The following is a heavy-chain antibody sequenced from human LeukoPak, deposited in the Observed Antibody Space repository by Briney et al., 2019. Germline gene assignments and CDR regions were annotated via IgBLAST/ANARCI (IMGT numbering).Heavy chain of an antibody. Sequence: SQTLSLTCAISGDSASSDSATWNWIRQSPSRGLEWLGRTYYRSKWYSAYAVSVKSRISINSDTSKNQFSLQLNSVTPEDTAIYYCARGPQWLNYWGQGTLVTVSS. J-gene: IGHJ4*02. CDR3: ARGPQWLNY. V-gene: IGHV6-1*01. CDR2: TYYRSKWYS. D-gene: IGHD6-19*01. CDR1: GDSASSDSAT.